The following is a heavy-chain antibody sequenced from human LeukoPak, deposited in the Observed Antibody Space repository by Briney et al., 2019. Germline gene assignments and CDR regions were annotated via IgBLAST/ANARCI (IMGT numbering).Heavy chain of an antibody. CDR3: VRTLGGYTYGPFDY. CDR1: GGSISSYY. Sequence: PSETLSLTCTASGGSISSYYWSWIRQPPGKGLEWFGYVFSSGGSNYNPSLQSRVTMSVDTSKNQFSLKLSSVTAADTAVYYCVRTLGGYTYGPFDYWGQGTLVTVSS. V-gene: IGHV4-59*01. J-gene: IGHJ4*02. D-gene: IGHD5-18*01. CDR2: VFSSGGS.